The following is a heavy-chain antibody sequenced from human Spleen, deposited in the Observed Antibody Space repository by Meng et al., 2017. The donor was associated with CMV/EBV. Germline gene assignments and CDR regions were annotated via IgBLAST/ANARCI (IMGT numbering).Heavy chain of an antibody. CDR3: TTGPTYYYDSSGYFPSRDY. V-gene: IGHV3-15*01. CDR1: GFTFSDHY. Sequence: GESLKISCAASGFTFSDHYMDWVRQAPGKGLEWVGRIKSKTDGGTTDYAAPVKGRFTISRDDSKNTLYLQMNSLKTEDTAVYYCTTGPTYYYDSSGYFPSRDYWGQGTLVTVSS. J-gene: IGHJ4*02. CDR2: IKSKTDGGTT. D-gene: IGHD3-22*01.